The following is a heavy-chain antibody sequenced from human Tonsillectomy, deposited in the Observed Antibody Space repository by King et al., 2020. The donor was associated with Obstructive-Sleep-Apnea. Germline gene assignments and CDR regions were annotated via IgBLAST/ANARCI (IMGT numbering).Heavy chain of an antibody. CDR1: GGSISSYY. D-gene: IGHD1-26*01. Sequence: VQLQESGPGLVKPSETLSLTCTVSGGSISSYYWSWIRQPPGKGLEWIGYIYYSGSTNYNPSLKSRVTISVDTSKNQFSLKLSSVTAADTAVHYCAGRIVGAYYFDYWGQGPLVTVSS. CDR2: IYYSGST. J-gene: IGHJ4*02. CDR3: AGRIVGAYYFDY. V-gene: IGHV4-59*01.